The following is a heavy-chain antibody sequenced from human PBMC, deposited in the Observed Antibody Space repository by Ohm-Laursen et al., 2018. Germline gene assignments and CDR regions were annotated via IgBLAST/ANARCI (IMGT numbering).Heavy chain of an antibody. CDR2: INHTGST. Sequence: TLSLTCSVSGDSMSYYYWSWIRQPPGKGLEWIGEINHTGSTNYNPSLKSRVTISVDTSKNQFSLKLRSVTAADAAVFYCARGGREFYFDYWGQGTLATVSS. J-gene: IGHJ4*02. V-gene: IGHV4-34*01. CDR1: GDSMSYYY. CDR3: ARGGREFYFDY. D-gene: IGHD3-10*01.